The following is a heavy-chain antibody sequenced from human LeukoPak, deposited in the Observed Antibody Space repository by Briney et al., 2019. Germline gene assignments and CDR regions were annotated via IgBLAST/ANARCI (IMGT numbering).Heavy chain of an antibody. V-gene: IGHV4-30-4*08. Sequence: SQTLSLTCTVSGGSISSGDYYWSWIRQPPGKGLEWIGYIYYSGSTYYNPSLKSRVTISVDTSKNQFSLKLSSVTAADTAVYYCARDRGTVTTDIFDPWGQGTLVTVSS. J-gene: IGHJ5*02. D-gene: IGHD4-11*01. CDR2: IYYSGST. CDR3: ARDRGTVTTDIFDP. CDR1: GGSISSGDYY.